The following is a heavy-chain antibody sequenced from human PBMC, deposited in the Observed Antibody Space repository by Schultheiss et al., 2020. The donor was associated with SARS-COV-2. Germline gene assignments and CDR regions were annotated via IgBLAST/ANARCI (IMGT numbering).Heavy chain of an antibody. J-gene: IGHJ4*02. CDR2: ISYDGSNK. V-gene: IGHV3-30*03. CDR3: ARIGIQLWPMDY. CDR1: GFTFSGYG. D-gene: IGHD5-18*01. Sequence: GGSLRLSCAASGFTFSGYGMHWVRQAPGKGLEWVAVISYDGSNKYYADSVKGRFTISRDNSKNTLYLQMNSLRAEDTAVYYCARIGIQLWPMDYWGQGTLVTVSS.